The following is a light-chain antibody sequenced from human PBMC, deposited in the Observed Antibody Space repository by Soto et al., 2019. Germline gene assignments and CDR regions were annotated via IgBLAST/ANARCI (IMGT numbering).Light chain of an antibody. Sequence: EPTSISCRSSQSLLQRDGNNHLDWYLQKPGQSPQLLISLASNRASGVPERFSGGGTGTDFTLKISRVEAEDVGIYYCMQLLQTPWTFGQGTTVDIK. J-gene: IGKJ1*01. CDR3: MQLLQTPWT. CDR1: QSLLQRDGNNH. CDR2: LAS. V-gene: IGKV2-28*01.